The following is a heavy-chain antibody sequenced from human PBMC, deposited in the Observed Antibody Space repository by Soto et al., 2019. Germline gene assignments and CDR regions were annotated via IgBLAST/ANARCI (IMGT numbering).Heavy chain of an antibody. CDR3: ARDGKGAAYTHGPYYFDY. J-gene: IGHJ4*02. Sequence: GSLRLSSAASGFPFSFYSMNWVRQAPGKGLEWISYITSTSSAINYADSVRGRFTISRDNAMRSLFLHMNSLRDEDTAVYYCARDGKGAAYTHGPYYFDYWGQGA. CDR1: GFPFSFYS. CDR2: ITSTSSAI. D-gene: IGHD1-1*01. V-gene: IGHV3-48*02.